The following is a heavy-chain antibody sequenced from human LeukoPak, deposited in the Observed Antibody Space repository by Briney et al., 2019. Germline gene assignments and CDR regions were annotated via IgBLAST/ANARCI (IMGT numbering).Heavy chain of an antibody. Sequence: GGSLRLSCAAAGFTFSSAWMYWVRQAPGEGLLWVSRINSDEIITTYADSVKGRSTISRDTAKNKLYLQMNSLRAEDTAVYYCARGLVSGFLDYWGQGTPVTVSS. V-gene: IGHV3-74*01. D-gene: IGHD5-12*01. CDR3: ARGLVSGFLDY. CDR1: GFTFSSAW. CDR2: INSDEIIT. J-gene: IGHJ4*02.